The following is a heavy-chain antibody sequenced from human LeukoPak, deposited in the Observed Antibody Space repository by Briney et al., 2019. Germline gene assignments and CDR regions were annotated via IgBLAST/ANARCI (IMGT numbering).Heavy chain of an antibody. CDR1: GFTFSSYG. Sequence: PGGSLRLSCAAPGFTFSSYGMHWVRQAPGKGLEWVAVISYDGSNKYYADSVKGRFTISRDNSKNTLYLQMNSLRAENTAVYYCAKDFKDSSAYYPGYWGQGTLVTVSS. CDR2: ISYDGSNK. V-gene: IGHV3-30*18. J-gene: IGHJ4*02. D-gene: IGHD3-22*01. CDR3: AKDFKDSSAYYPGY.